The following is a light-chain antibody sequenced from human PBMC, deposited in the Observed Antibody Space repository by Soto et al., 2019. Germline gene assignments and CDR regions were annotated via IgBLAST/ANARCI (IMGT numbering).Light chain of an antibody. CDR2: GAS. CDR3: QQYNNWPQWT. V-gene: IGKV3-15*01. Sequence: EIVLTQSPGTLSLSPGDRATLSCRASQSVSRSYLGWYQQKPGQAPRLLIYGASTRATGIPARFSGSGSGTEFTLTISSLQSEDFAVYYCQQYNNWPQWTFGQGTKVDIK. CDR1: QSVSRSY. J-gene: IGKJ1*01.